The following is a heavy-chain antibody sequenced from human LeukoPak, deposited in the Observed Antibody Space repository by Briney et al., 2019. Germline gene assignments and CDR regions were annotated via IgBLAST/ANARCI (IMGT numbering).Heavy chain of an antibody. Sequence: LGGSLRLSCAASGFNFNNYDFHWVRQVAGKRQEWVAGIGTVADTFYPDSVMGRFTISRENAKNSFYLQMNSLSAGNTAVYYCARAWGGRGGRGGALDFWGQGILVTVSS. CDR1: GFNFNNYD. CDR3: ARAWGGRGGRGGALDF. CDR2: IGTVADT. D-gene: IGHD3-16*01. J-gene: IGHJ4*02. V-gene: IGHV3-13*01.